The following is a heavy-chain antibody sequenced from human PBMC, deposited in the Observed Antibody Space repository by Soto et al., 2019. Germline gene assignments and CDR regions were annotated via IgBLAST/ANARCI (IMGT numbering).Heavy chain of an antibody. Sequence: QLQLQESGSGLVKPSQTLSLTCAVFGGSISSDDYSWSWIRQPPGKALEWIGCISHSGSTYNPSLKSRVTISVDRSKNQFSLKLSSVTAADTAVYYCAREIRRAIFGVVIGEHGMDVWGQGTTVTVSS. CDR3: AREIRRAIFGVVIGEHGMDV. CDR2: ISHSGST. J-gene: IGHJ6*02. D-gene: IGHD3-3*01. V-gene: IGHV4-30-2*01. CDR1: GGSISSDDYS.